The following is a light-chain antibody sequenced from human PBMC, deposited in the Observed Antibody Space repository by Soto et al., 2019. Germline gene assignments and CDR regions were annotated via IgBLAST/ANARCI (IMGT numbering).Light chain of an antibody. Sequence: EIVLKQSPATLSLSPGERATLSCRASQSVRSGFLTWYQQKPGLAPRLLIYDASSRATDIPDRFSGSGSGTDFTLTISRLEPEDFAVYYCQHYGGSPPVTFGQGTKLEIK. CDR3: QHYGGSPPVT. J-gene: IGKJ2*01. CDR1: QSVRSGF. CDR2: DAS. V-gene: IGKV3D-20*01.